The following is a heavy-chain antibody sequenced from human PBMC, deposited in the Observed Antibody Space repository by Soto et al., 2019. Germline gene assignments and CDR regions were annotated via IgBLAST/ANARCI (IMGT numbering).Heavy chain of an antibody. CDR1: GITIRNYP. Sequence: GGSLRLSCAASGITIRNYPMSWVRQAPGKGLDWVSGISGSGDRTYYADSAKGRFTISKDNSKNTLYLQMNSLRAEDTAVYYCAKDRAEYGDYESFDYWGQGTLVTVSS. CDR3: AKDRAEYGDYESFDY. V-gene: IGHV3-23*01. CDR2: ISGSGDRT. D-gene: IGHD4-17*01. J-gene: IGHJ4*02.